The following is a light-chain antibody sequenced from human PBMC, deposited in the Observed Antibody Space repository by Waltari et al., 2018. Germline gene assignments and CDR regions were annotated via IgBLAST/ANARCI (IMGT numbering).Light chain of an antibody. CDR1: ERISRW. V-gene: IGKV1-5*03. CDR3: QQYNTYPWT. J-gene: IGKJ1*01. Sequence: DIQMTQSPSTLSASVGDRVTITCRASERISRWLAWYQQKPGMAPKLLLYQASSLEDGVPSRFSGSGFETEFSLSISSLQPEDFTTYYCQQYNTYPWTFGQGTKVEIK. CDR2: QAS.